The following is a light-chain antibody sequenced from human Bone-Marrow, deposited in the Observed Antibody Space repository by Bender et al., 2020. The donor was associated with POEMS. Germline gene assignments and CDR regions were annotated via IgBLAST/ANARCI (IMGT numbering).Light chain of an antibody. CDR3: CASAGSSTLV. V-gene: IGLV2-23*02. Sequence: QSALTQPASVSGSPGQSISIFCTGTSSDVGGYNYVSWYQQHPGKAPKLMVYDVTNRPSGVSNRFSDSKSGNTASLTISGLQAEDEADYYCCASAGSSTLVFGGGTKVTVL. CDR2: DVT. CDR1: SSDVGGYNY. J-gene: IGLJ3*02.